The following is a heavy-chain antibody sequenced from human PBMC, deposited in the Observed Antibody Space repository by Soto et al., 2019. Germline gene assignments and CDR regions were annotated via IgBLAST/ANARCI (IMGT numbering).Heavy chain of an antibody. CDR1: GGSFSGYY. CDR2: INHSGST. D-gene: IGHD6-13*01. Sequence: SETLSLTCAVYGGSFSGYYWSWIRQPPGKGLEWIGEINHSGSTNYNPSLKSRVTISVDTSKNQFSLKLSSVTAADTAVYYCARGGGGAAAGSLGWFDPWGQGTLVTVSS. J-gene: IGHJ5*02. V-gene: IGHV4-34*01. CDR3: ARGGGGAAAGSLGWFDP.